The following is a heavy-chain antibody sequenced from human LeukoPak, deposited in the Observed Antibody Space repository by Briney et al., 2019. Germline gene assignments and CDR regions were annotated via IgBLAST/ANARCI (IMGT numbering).Heavy chain of an antibody. CDR3: ARHREAMVRGVNLHYYYYGMDV. J-gene: IGHJ6*02. CDR1: GGSISSYY. D-gene: IGHD3-10*01. V-gene: IGHV4-59*08. Sequence: PSETLSLTCTVSGGSISSYYWSWIRQPPGKGLEWIGYIYYSGSTNYNPSLKSRVTISVDTSKNQFSLKLSSVTAADTAVYYCARHREAMVRGVNLHYYYYGMDVWGQGTTVTVSS. CDR2: IYYSGST.